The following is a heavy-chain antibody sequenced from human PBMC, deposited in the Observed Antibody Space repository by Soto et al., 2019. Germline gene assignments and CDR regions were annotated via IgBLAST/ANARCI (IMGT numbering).Heavy chain of an antibody. D-gene: IGHD6-6*01. Sequence: ASETLSLPCTVSGGSISSYYWRWIRQPAGKGLEWIGRSYTSGSTNYNASLKSRVTMSVDTSKNQFSLKLSSVTAADTAVYYCARDLSSSSSGSFDPWGQGTLVTVSS. CDR2: SYTSGST. CDR1: GGSISSYY. CDR3: ARDLSSSSSGSFDP. J-gene: IGHJ5*02. V-gene: IGHV4-4*07.